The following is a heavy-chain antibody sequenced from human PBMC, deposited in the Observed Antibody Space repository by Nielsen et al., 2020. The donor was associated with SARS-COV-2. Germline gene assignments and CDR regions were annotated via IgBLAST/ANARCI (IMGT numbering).Heavy chain of an antibody. Sequence: ASVHVSCKPSGYTFTNYGITWVRQAPGQGLEYMGWLSAYNGDTNYAQNLQGRVTMTTDTSTSTAYMELRSLRSDDTAVYYCARGVRITMIVVVIPEDYYYYMDVWGKGTTVTVSS. D-gene: IGHD3-22*01. J-gene: IGHJ6*03. V-gene: IGHV1-18*04. CDR1: GYTFTNYG. CDR3: ARGVRITMIVVVIPEDYYYYMDV. CDR2: LSAYNGDT.